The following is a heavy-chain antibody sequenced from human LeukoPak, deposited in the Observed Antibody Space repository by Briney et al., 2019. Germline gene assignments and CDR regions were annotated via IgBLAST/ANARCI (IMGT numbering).Heavy chain of an antibody. CDR2: ISYSGT. Sequence: PSETLSLTCTVSGGSISISNYYCGWIRQPPGRGLEWIGSISYSGTYYNPSLKSRLTISVDTSKNHFSLNLRSVTAADTAVYYCARRTSNPVGAIDYWGQGTLVTVSS. D-gene: IGHD1-26*01. J-gene: IGHJ4*02. CDR1: GGSISISNYY. V-gene: IGHV4-39*01. CDR3: ARRTSNPVGAIDY.